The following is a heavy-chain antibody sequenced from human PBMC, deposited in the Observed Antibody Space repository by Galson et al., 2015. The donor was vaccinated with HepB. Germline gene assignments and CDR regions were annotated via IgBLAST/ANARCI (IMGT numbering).Heavy chain of an antibody. V-gene: IGHV3-30*04. Sequence: SLRLSCAASGFTFSTYTIHWVRQAPGKGLEWLAAMSYDLRNEYYADSVKGRFTVSRDNSKDTLYLQMNSLRAEDTAVYYCARRGSLTGDSSRNFFDYWGQGTLVTVSS. CDR1: GFTFSTYT. CDR2: MSYDLRNE. J-gene: IGHJ4*02. D-gene: IGHD7-27*01. CDR3: ARRGSLTGDSSRNFFDY.